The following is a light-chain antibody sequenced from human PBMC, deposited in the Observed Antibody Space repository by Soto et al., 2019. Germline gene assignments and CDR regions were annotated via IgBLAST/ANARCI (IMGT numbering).Light chain of an antibody. Sequence: DIQVTQSPSSVSASVGDSVTITCRASQDIRTRLAWYQQKPGKAPKVLIYAASTLEAGVPLRFSGSGYGTDFILTISGLQPEDFATYYCQQANSFPLSFGQGTRLEIK. CDR2: AAS. CDR1: QDIRTR. CDR3: QQANSFPLS. V-gene: IGKV1-12*01. J-gene: IGKJ5*01.